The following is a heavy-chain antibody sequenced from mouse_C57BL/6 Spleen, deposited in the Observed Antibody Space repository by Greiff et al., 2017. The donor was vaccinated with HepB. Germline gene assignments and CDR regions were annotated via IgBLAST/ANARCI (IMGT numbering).Heavy chain of an antibody. CDR3: TTDVTVVAPRDY. V-gene: IGHV14-4*01. D-gene: IGHD1-1*01. J-gene: IGHJ2*01. CDR1: GFNIKDDY. Sequence: VQLQQSGAELVRPGASVKLSCTASGFNIKDDYMHWVKQRPEQGLEWIGWIDPENGDTEYASKFQGKATITADTSSNTAYLQLSSLTSEDTAVYYCTTDVTVVAPRDYWGQGTTLTVSS. CDR2: IDPENGDT.